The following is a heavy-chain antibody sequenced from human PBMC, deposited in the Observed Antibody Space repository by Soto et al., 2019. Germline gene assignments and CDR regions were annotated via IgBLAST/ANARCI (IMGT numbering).Heavy chain of an antibody. CDR1: GFTFSSYG. CDR2: IWYDGSNK. V-gene: IGHV3-33*01. J-gene: IGHJ1*01. CDR3: ARWSSGWYLGYFQH. Sequence: QVQLVESGGGVVQPGRSLRLSCAASGFTFSSYGMHWVRQAPGTGLEWVAVIWYDGSNKYYADSVKGRFTISRDNSKNTLYLQMNSLRAEDTAVYYFARWSSGWYLGYFQHWGQGTLVTVSS. D-gene: IGHD6-19*01.